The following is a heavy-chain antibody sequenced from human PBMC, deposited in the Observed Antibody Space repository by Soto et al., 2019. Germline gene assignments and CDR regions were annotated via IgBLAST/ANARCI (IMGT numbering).Heavy chain of an antibody. CDR2: IWYDGSSK. CDR1: GFNFSSYG. D-gene: IGHD2-2*02. J-gene: IGHJ6*02. CDR3: ARAVIPVAIFISGGMDV. V-gene: IGHV3-33*01. Sequence: QVHLAESGGGVVQPGRSLRLSCSASGFNFSSYGMHWVRQSPGKGLEWVAIIWYDGSSKYYADSLEGRFTISRDNSKNTLFLEMSSLRVEDTAMYYCARAVIPVAIFISGGMDVWGQGTTVTVSS.